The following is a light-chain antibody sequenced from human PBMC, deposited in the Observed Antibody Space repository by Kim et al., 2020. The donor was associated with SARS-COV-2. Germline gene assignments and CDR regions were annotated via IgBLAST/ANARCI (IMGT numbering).Light chain of an antibody. J-gene: IGKJ4*01. CDR1: QSISND. CDR2: STS. CDR3: QQSYSIPT. Sequence: DIQMTQSPSSLSASVGDRVTITCRASQSISNDLNWYQQIAGKAPKLVIYSTSNLESGVPSRFSGSGSGTDFTLTIDSLQPEDFATYYCQQSYSIPTFGGETKVDIK. V-gene: IGKV1-39*01.